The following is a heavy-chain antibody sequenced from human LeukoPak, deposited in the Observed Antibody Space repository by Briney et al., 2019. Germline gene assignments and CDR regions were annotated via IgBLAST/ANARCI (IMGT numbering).Heavy chain of an antibody. Sequence: GGSLRLSCAASGFTFSSYWMHWVRQAPGKGLVWVSRINTDGSSTSYAASVKGRFTISRDNAKNTQYLRMNRLRAEDTAVYYCATAVAGTGIDYWGQGTRVTVSS. CDR1: GFTFSSYW. CDR3: ATAVAGTGIDY. CDR2: INTDGSST. J-gene: IGHJ4*02. D-gene: IGHD6-19*01. V-gene: IGHV3-74*01.